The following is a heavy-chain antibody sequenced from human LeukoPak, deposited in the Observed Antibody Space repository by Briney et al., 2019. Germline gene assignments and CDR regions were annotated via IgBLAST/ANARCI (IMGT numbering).Heavy chain of an antibody. CDR2: IKPNSGGT. CDR1: GYTFTGYY. CDR3: ARATSGYYDYFDY. J-gene: IGHJ4*02. D-gene: IGHD3-22*01. Sequence: ASLKDSCKASGYTFTGYYLHWVRQTPGQRLGWMGWIKPNSGGTNYAQKFQGRVTMTRDTSISTAYMELSRLRSDDTAVYYCARATSGYYDYFDYWGQGTLVTVSS. V-gene: IGHV1-2*02.